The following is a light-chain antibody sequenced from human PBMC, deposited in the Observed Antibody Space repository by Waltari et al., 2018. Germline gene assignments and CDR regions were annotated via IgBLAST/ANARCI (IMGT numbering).Light chain of an antibody. CDR3: QQSYRIPYT. V-gene: IGKV1-39*01. J-gene: IGKJ2*01. Sequence: IQMTQSPSSLSASIGDRVTITCRASQTINSQLNLYQVRPGKAPNLLVYVATNLQGGVPSRFSGSRSGTEFSLTIHSLQPEDSATYYCQQSYRIPYTFGQGTKLEI. CDR1: QTINSQ. CDR2: VAT.